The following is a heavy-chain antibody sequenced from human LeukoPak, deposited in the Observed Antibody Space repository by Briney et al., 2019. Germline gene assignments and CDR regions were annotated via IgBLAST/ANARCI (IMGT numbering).Heavy chain of an antibody. V-gene: IGHV1-2*02. Sequence: ASVKVSCKASGYTFTGYYMHWVRQAPGQGLEWMGWINPNSGGTNYAQKFQGRVTMTRDTSISTAYMELSRLRSDDTAVYYCARAAITMVRGVLSWFDPWGQGTLVTVYS. J-gene: IGHJ5*02. D-gene: IGHD3-10*01. CDR1: GYTFTGYY. CDR3: ARAAITMVRGVLSWFDP. CDR2: INPNSGGT.